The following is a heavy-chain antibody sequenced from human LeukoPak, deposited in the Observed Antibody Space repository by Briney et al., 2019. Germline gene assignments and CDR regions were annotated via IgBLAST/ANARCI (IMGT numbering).Heavy chain of an antibody. J-gene: IGHJ5*01. D-gene: IGHD3-3*01. CDR3: ARGRNLEWFDY. Sequence: SQTLSLTCTGSGGSISSGGYHWNWIRLHPGKGLEWIGYIYYTGSPYYNPSLKSRVTISVDTSKNQFSLKLTSVAAADTAVYYCARGRNLEWFDYWGQGTLVTVSS. CDR2: IYYTGSP. V-gene: IGHV4-31*03. CDR1: GGSISSGGYH.